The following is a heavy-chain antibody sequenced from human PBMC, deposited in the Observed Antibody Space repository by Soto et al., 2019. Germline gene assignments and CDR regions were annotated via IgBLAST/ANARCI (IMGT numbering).Heavy chain of an antibody. CDR1: GYTFTGYY. CDR2: INPNSGGT. CDR3: ARGYDFWSGYDYYYYYGMDV. J-gene: IGHJ6*02. D-gene: IGHD3-3*01. Sequence: QVRLVQSGAEVKKPGASVKVSCKASGYTFTGYYMHWVRQAPGQGLEWMEWINPNSGGTNYAQKFQGWVTMTRDTSISTAYMELSRLRADDTAVYYCARGYDFWSGYDYYYYYGMDVWGQGTTVTVSS. V-gene: IGHV1-2*04.